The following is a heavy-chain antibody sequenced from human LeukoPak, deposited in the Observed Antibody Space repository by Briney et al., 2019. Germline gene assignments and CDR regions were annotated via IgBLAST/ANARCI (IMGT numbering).Heavy chain of an antibody. Sequence: GGSLRLSCAASGFTFSSYWMHWVRQAPGKGLVWVSRINSDGSSTSYADSVKGRFTISRDNAKNTLYLQMNSLRAEDMAVYYCARGKIYDFWSGYLQYYFDYWGQGTLVTVSS. CDR3: ARGKIYDFWSGYLQYYFDY. J-gene: IGHJ4*02. CDR1: GFTFSSYW. V-gene: IGHV3-74*01. D-gene: IGHD3-3*01. CDR2: INSDGSST.